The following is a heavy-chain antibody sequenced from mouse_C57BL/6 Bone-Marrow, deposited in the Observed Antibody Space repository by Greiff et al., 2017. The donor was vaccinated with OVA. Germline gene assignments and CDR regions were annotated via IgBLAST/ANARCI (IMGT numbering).Heavy chain of an antibody. CDR3: ARNYSNYPFAY. V-gene: IGHV2-2*01. CDR2: LWSGGST. J-gene: IGHJ3*01. CDR1: GFSLTSYG. Sequence: VKLVESGPGLVQPSQSLSITCTVSGFSLTSYGVHWVRQSPGKGLEWLGVLWSGGSTDDNATVKSRLSISKDNSKSQVFFKMNSLQADDTAIYYCARNYSNYPFAYWGQGTLVTVSA. D-gene: IGHD2-5*01.